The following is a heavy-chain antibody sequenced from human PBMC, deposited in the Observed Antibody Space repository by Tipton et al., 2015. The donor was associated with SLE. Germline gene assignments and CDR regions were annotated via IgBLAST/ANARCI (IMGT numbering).Heavy chain of an antibody. CDR2: LYSGGST. D-gene: IGHD1-26*01. J-gene: IGHJ4*02. CDR1: GFTFNTYA. Sequence: SLRLSCAASGFTFNTYAMSWVRQAPGKGLEWVSLLYSGGSTYYTDSVQGRFTISTDNSKNTLYLQMNSLRAEDTAVYYCARDGPSGSYGYWGQGTLVTVSS. V-gene: IGHV3-23*03. CDR3: ARDGPSGSYGY.